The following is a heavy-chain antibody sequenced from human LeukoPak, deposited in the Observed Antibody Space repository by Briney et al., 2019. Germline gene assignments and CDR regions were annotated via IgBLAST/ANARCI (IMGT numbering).Heavy chain of an antibody. CDR2: ISYNGNIV. Sequence: GGSLRLSCAASGFPFSGYAMHWVRQAPGKGLEWVAIISYNGNIVHYADSVRGRFTVSRDNSKNTLYLQMNSLRTDDTARYFCAREEEGELPDYWGQGTLVAVSS. V-gene: IGHV3-30*03. CDR1: GFPFSGYA. D-gene: IGHD1-26*01. J-gene: IGHJ4*02. CDR3: AREEEGELPDY.